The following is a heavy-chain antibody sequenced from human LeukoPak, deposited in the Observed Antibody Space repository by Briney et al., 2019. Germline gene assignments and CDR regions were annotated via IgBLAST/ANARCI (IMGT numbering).Heavy chain of an antibody. V-gene: IGHV4-4*07. D-gene: IGHD3-16*01. J-gene: IGHJ6*03. CDR2: IYTSGST. CDR3: ARDAFGWSYYYYYMDV. Sequence: SETLSLTCTVSGGSISSYYWSWIRQPAGKGLEWIGRIYTSGSTNYNPSLTSRVTMSVDTSKNQFSLKLSSVTAADTAVYYCARDAFGWSYYYYYMDVWGKGTTVTISS. CDR1: GGSISSYY.